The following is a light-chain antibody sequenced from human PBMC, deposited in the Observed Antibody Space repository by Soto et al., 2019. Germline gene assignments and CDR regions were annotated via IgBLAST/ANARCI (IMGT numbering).Light chain of an antibody. J-gene: IGKJ5*01. V-gene: IGKV3-15*01. CDR2: GAS. CDR3: HQRYNWPRVT. Sequence: EIVMTQSPATLSVSPWERATLSCRASQSVSSNLAWYQQKPGQAPRLLIYGASTRATGIPARFSGSGSGTEFTLTISSLEPEDFAIYFCHQRYNWPRVTFGQGTRLEI. CDR1: QSVSSN.